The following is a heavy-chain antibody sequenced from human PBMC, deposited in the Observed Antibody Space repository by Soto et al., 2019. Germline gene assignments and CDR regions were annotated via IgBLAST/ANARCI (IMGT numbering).Heavy chain of an antibody. V-gene: IGHV4-4*02. J-gene: IGHJ6*02. CDR2: IYHSGST. Sequence: SETLSLTCAVSGGSISSSNWWSWVRQPPGKGLEWIGEIYHSGSTNYNPSLKSRVTISVDKSKNQFSLKLSSVTAADTAVYYCAREKGYSYRDSMDVWGQGTTVTVSS. D-gene: IGHD5-18*01. CDR3: AREKGYSYRDSMDV. CDR1: GGSISSSNW.